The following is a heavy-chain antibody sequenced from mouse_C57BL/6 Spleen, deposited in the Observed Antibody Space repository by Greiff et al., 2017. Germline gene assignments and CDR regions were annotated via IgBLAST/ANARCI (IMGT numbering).Heavy chain of an antibody. V-gene: IGHV1-82*01. CDR2: IYPGDGDT. Sequence: VQLQQSGPELVKPGASVKISCKASGYAFSSSWMNWVKQRPGKGLEWIGRIYPGDGDTNYNGKFKGKATLTADKSSSTAYMQLSSLTSEDSAVYFCARWGYSNYGYWGQGTTLTVSS. CDR1: GYAFSSSW. D-gene: IGHD2-5*01. CDR3: ARWGYSNYGY. J-gene: IGHJ2*01.